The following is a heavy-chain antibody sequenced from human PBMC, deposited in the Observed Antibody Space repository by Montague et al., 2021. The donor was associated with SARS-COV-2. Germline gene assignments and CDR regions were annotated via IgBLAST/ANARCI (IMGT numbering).Heavy chain of an antibody. CDR1: GGSFSNYY. Sequence: SETLSLTCAISGGSFSNYYWSWIRQPPGKGLEWIGDVNQSGTTIYNPSVKSGVTISVDTSKNQFYLRLNSVTAADTAVYYCSRGRRPVVVPVAGPAGRAFDIWGQGTMVTVSS. CDR2: VNQSGTT. V-gene: IGHV4-34*01. CDR3: SRGRRPVVVPVAGPAGRAFDI. D-gene: IGHD2-2*01. J-gene: IGHJ3*02.